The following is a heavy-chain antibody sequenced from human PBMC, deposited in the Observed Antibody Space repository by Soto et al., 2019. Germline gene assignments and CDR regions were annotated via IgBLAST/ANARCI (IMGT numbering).Heavy chain of an antibody. CDR3: ARKFPYYDILTGYDGAFDI. CDR1: GFTFSSYD. V-gene: IGHV3-13*04. D-gene: IGHD3-9*01. CDR2: IGTAGDT. J-gene: IGHJ3*02. Sequence: GGSLRLSCAASGFTFSSYDMHWVRQATGKGLEWVSAIGTAGDTYYPGSVKGRLTISRENAKNSLYLQMNSLRAGDTAVYYCARKFPYYDILTGYDGAFDIWGQGTMVTVSS.